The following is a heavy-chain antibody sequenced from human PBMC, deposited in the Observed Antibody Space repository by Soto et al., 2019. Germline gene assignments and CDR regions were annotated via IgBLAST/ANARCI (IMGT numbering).Heavy chain of an antibody. J-gene: IGHJ5*02. CDR1: GGSISGGDYY. CDR2: IHYNGGT. CDR3: AREGFLEWLGGFDP. D-gene: IGHD3-3*01. Sequence: QVQLQESGPGMVQPSQTLSLTCTVSGGSISGGDYYWCWIRQSPGKGLEWIGYIHYNGGTSYNPSLTSRLALSVGTSKNQFSLKRSAVTAADTAIYYCAREGFLEWLGGFDPWGQGTLVIVSS. V-gene: IGHV4-30-4*01.